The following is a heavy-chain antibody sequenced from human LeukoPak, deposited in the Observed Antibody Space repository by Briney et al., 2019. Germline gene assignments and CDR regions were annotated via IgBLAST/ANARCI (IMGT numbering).Heavy chain of an antibody. Sequence: ASVKVSCKASGYTFTGYYVHWVRQAPGQGLEWMGWINPNSGGTNYAQKSQGRVTMTRDTSISTAYMELSRLRSDDTAVYYCARVVTGSSGWYSYYYYYMDVWGKGTTVTVSS. D-gene: IGHD6-19*01. CDR1: GYTFTGYY. CDR2: INPNSGGT. V-gene: IGHV1-2*02. J-gene: IGHJ6*03. CDR3: ARVVTGSSGWYSYYYYYMDV.